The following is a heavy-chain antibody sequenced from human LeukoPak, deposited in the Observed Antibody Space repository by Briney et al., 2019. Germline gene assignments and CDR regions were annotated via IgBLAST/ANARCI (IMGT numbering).Heavy chain of an antibody. CDR2: INHSGST. CDR3: ARARMDCSGGSCYSSYSDY. D-gene: IGHD2-15*01. J-gene: IGHJ4*02. CDR1: GGSFSGYY. V-gene: IGHV4-34*01. Sequence: SETLSLTCAVYGGSFSGYYWSWIRQPPGKGLEWIGEINHSGSTNYNPSLKSRVTISVDTSKNQFSLKLSSVTAADTAVYFCARARMDCSGGSCYSSYSDYWGQGTLVTVSS.